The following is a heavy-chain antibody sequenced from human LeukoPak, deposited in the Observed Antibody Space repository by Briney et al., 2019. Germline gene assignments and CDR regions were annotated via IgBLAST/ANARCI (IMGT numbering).Heavy chain of an antibody. Sequence: KPSETLSLTCTVSGSSISSYYWSWIRQPPGKGLEWIGYIYYSGSTNYNPSLKSRVTISVDTSKNQFSLKLSSVTAADTAVYYCARDPIDIVVVPAAMNAFDIWGQGTMVTVSS. CDR2: IYYSGST. V-gene: IGHV4-59*12. J-gene: IGHJ3*02. CDR1: GSSISSYY. D-gene: IGHD2-2*01. CDR3: ARDPIDIVVVPAAMNAFDI.